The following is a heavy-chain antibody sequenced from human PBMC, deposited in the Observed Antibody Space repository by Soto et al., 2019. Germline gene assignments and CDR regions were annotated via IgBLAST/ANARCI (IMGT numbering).Heavy chain of an antibody. CDR1: GFTFSSYS. CDR2: ISSSSSYI. V-gene: IGHV3-21*01. Sequence: GGSLRLSCAASGFTFSSYSMNWVRQAPGKGLEWVSSISSSSSYIYYADSVKGRFTISRDNAKNSLYLQMNSLRAEDTAVYYCARDSRARIAAAALVPWGQGTLVTVSS. CDR3: ARDSRARIAAAALVP. J-gene: IGHJ5*02. D-gene: IGHD6-25*01.